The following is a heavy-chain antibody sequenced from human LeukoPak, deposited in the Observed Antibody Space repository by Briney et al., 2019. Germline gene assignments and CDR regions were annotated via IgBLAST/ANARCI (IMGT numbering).Heavy chain of an antibody. D-gene: IGHD2-8*01. CDR2: ISSSSSTI. V-gene: IGHV3-48*01. J-gene: IGHJ3*02. Sequence: PGGSLRLSCAASGFTFSSYAMSWVRQAPGKGLEWVSYISSSSSTIYYADSVKGRFTISRDNAKNSLYLQMNSLRAEDTAVYYCARANKNDAFDIWGQGTMVTVSS. CDR1: GFTFSSYA. CDR3: ARANKNDAFDI.